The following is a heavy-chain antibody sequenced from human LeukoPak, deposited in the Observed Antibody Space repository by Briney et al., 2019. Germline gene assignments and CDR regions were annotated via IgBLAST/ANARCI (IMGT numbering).Heavy chain of an antibody. CDR1: GGSISSYY. D-gene: IGHD3-3*01. J-gene: IGHJ6*04. CDR2: IYYSGST. Sequence: SETLSLTCTVSGGSISSYYWSWIRQPPGKGLEWIGYIYYSGSTNYNPSLKGRVTISVDTSKNQFSLKLSSVTAADTAVYYCARLRFLECPGDVWGKGTTVTVSS. CDR3: ARLRFLECPGDV. V-gene: IGHV4-59*01.